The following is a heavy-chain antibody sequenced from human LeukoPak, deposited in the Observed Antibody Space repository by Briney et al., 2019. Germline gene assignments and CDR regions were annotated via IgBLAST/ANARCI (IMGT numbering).Heavy chain of an antibody. CDR1: GGSISNYY. D-gene: IGHD4-23*01. CDR2: VYYSGST. CDR3: ARGDIYGGNFDY. V-gene: IGHV4-59*01. Sequence: SETLSLTCTVSGGSISNYYWSWIWKPPGKGLEWIGYVYYSGSTKYNPSLKSRVTISVDTSKKQFSLKLSSVTAADTAVYYCARGDIYGGNFDYWGQGTLVTVSS. J-gene: IGHJ4*02.